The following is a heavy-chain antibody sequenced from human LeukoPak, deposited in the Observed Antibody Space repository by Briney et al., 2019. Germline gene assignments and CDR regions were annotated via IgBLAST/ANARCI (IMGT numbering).Heavy chain of an antibody. J-gene: IGHJ3*02. D-gene: IGHD3-10*01. CDR1: GFTFISYA. CDR3: AKAFDFYAFDI. Sequence: PGGSLRLSCAASGFTFISYAMSWVRQAPGKGLDWVSSITDSGGSTYSADSVKGRFTISRDNSKNTLYLQMNSLRAEDTAIFYCAKAFDFYAFDIWGQGTMVTVSS. V-gene: IGHV3-23*01. CDR2: ITDSGGST.